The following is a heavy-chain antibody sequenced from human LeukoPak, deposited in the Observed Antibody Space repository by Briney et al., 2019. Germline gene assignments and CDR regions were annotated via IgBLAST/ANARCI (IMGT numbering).Heavy chain of an antibody. CDR2: ISYDGSNK. CDR3: ARDSLQWELLGWFDP. J-gene: IGHJ5*02. CDR1: GLTFSSYA. V-gene: IGHV3-30-3*01. D-gene: IGHD1-26*01. Sequence: PGGSLRLSCAASGLTFSSYAMHWVRQAPGKGLECVAVISYDGSNKYYADSVKGRFTISRDNSKNTLYLQMNSLRAEGTAVYYCARDSLQWELLGWFDPWGQGTLVTVSS.